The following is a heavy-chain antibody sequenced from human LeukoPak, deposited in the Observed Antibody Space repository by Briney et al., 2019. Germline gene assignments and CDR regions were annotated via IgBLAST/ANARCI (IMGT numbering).Heavy chain of an antibody. CDR1: GYTFTGYY. V-gene: IGHV1-2*02. CDR3: ARSLRVVVAATRDDAFDI. J-gene: IGHJ3*02. D-gene: IGHD2-15*01. CDR2: ISPNSGGT. Sequence: ASVKVSCKASGYTFTGYYMHWVRQAPGQGLEWMGWISPNSGGTNYAQKFQGRVTMTRDTSISTAYMELSRLRSDDTAVYYCARSLRVVVAATRDDAFDIWGQGTMVTVSS.